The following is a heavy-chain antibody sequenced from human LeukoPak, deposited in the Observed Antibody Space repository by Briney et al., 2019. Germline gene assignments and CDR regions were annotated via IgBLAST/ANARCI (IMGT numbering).Heavy chain of an antibody. D-gene: IGHD1-26*01. CDR1: GFTFSSYS. V-gene: IGHV3-53*01. J-gene: IGHJ5*01. CDR3: ARNRGRWELVS. CDR2: IYSGGST. Sequence: PGGSLRLSCAASGFTFSSYSMNWVRQAPGKGLEWVSVIYSGGSTYYADSVKGRFTISRDNSKNTLYLQMNSLRAEDTAVYYCARNRGRWELVSWGQGTLVTVSS.